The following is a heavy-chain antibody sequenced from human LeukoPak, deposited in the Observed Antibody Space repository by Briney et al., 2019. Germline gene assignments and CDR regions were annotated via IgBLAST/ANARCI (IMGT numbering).Heavy chain of an antibody. CDR2: ISYDGSNK. Sequence: PGRSLRLSCAASGFTFSSYAMHWVRQAPGKGLEWVTVISYDGSNKYYADSVKGRFTISRDNSKNTLYLQMNSLRAEDTAVYYCARGSRHYYYDSSGYYYPLGYWGQGTLVTVSS. D-gene: IGHD3-22*01. V-gene: IGHV3-30-3*01. J-gene: IGHJ4*02. CDR3: ARGSRHYYYDSSGYYYPLGY. CDR1: GFTFSSYA.